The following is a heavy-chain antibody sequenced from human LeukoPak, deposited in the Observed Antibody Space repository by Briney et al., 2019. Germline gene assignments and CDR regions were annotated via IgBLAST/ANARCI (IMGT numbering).Heavy chain of an antibody. CDR2: ISAYNGNT. Sequence: GASVKVSCKASGYTFTSYGISWVRQAPGQGLEWMGWISAYNGNTNYAQKLHGRVTMTTDTSTSTAYMELRSLRSDDTAVYYCARVGIGYCSGGSCPRWFDPWGQGTLVTVSS. D-gene: IGHD2-15*01. CDR1: GYTFTSYG. J-gene: IGHJ5*02. V-gene: IGHV1-18*01. CDR3: ARVGIGYCSGGSCPRWFDP.